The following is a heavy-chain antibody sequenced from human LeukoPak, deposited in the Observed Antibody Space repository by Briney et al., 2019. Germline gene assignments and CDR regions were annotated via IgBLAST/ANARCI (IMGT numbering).Heavy chain of an antibody. J-gene: IGHJ4*02. CDR2: IYDSGST. D-gene: IGHD6-19*01. V-gene: IGHV4-39*01. CDR3: ARIAVAEDYYFDY. Sequence: LSETLSLTCTVSGGSISSNSYYWGWIRQPPGKGLEWIGSIYDSGSTYYNPSLKSRVTISVDTSKNQFSLKLRSVTAADTAVYYCARIAVAEDYYFDYWGQGTLVTVSS. CDR1: GGSISSNSYY.